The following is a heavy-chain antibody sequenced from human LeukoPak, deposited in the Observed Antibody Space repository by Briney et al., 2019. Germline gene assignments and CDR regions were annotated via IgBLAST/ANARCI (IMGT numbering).Heavy chain of an antibody. J-gene: IGHJ4*02. Sequence: PGGSLRLSCAASGFTVSSNYMSWVRQAPGKGLEWVSVIYSGGSTYYADSVKGRFTISRDNSKNTLYLQMNGLRAEDTAVYYCARDYSSGWTGGYFDYWGQGTLVTVSS. CDR3: ARDYSSGWTGGYFDY. CDR2: IYSGGST. D-gene: IGHD6-19*01. V-gene: IGHV3-66*01. CDR1: GFTVSSNY.